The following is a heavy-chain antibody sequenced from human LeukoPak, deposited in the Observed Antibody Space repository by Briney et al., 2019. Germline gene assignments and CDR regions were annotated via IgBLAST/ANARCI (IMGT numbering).Heavy chain of an antibody. CDR1: GFTFSDYY. CDR3: ARHPLYYGDYEPV. J-gene: IGHJ4*02. Sequence: GGSLRLSCAASGFTFSDYYMSWIRQAPGKGLEWVANIKQDGSEKYYVDSVKGRFTISRDNAKNSLYLQMNSLRAEDTAVYYCARHPLYYGDYEPVWGQGTLVTVSS. CDR2: IKQDGSEK. D-gene: IGHD4-17*01. V-gene: IGHV3-7*01.